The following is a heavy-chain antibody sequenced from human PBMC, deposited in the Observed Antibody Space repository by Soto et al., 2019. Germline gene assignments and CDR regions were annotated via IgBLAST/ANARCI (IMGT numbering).Heavy chain of an antibody. V-gene: IGHV1-69*04. CDR1: GDTFSSYP. D-gene: IGHD1-26*01. CDR2: IIPIVGVT. J-gene: IGHJ4*02. Sequence: QVQLVQSGAEVKKPGSSMKVSCKASGDTFSSYPISWVRQAPGQGLEWMGRIIPIVGVTNYAQKFQGRVTITADKPTGTAYMELSSLRSEDAAVYYCATEPPLPHWGQGTLVTVSS. CDR3: ATEPPLPH.